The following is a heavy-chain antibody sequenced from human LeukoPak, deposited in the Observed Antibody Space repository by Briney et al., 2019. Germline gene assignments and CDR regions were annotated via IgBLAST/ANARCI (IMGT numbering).Heavy chain of an antibody. CDR3: ASGPTTVPTI. Sequence: GVSVKVSCKASGYTFTGYYMHWVRQAPGQGLEWMGWINPNSGGTNYAQKFQGRVTMTRDTSISTAYMDLSSLRSDDTAVYFCASGPTTVPTIWGQGTLVTVSS. CDR1: GYTFTGYY. V-gene: IGHV1-2*02. D-gene: IGHD4-17*01. J-gene: IGHJ4*02. CDR2: INPNSGGT.